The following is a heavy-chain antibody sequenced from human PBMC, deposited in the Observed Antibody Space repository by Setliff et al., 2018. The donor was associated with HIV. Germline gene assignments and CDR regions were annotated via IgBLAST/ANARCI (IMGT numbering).Heavy chain of an antibody. CDR1: GYTFTSYG. CDR3: ARGQYGDELFDY. CDR2: IIPIFGTA. Sequence: ASVKVSCKASGYTFTSYGISWVRQAPGQGLEWMGGIIPIFGTANYAQKFQGRVTMTEDTSTDTAYMELSSLRSEDTAVYYCARGQYGDELFDYWGQGTLVTVSS. D-gene: IGHD4-17*01. J-gene: IGHJ4*02. V-gene: IGHV1-69*06.